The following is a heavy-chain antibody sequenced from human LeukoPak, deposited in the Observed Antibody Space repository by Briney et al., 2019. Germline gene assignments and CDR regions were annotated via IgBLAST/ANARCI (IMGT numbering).Heavy chain of an antibody. V-gene: IGHV3-23*01. CDR3: ARGLQPAVAAPFDY. CDR2: ISGSGGST. J-gene: IGHJ4*02. Sequence: GGSLRLSCAASGFTFSSYAMSWVRQAPGKGLEWVSAISGSGGSTYYADSVKGRFTISRDNSKNTLYLQMNSLRAEDTAVYYCARGLQPAVAAPFDYWGQGTLVTVSS. D-gene: IGHD6-19*01. CDR1: GFTFSSYA.